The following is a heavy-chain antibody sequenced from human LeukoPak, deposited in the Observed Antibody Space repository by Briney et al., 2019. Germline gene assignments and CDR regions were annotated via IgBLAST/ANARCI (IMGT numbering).Heavy chain of an antibody. D-gene: IGHD2-2*01. V-gene: IGHV4-34*01. J-gene: IGHJ6*02. CDR3: ARGGGDIVVVPAARNYYYYGMDV. CDR2: INHSGST. Sequence: SETLSLTCAVYGGSFSGYYWSWLRQPPGKGLEWIGEINHSGSTNYNPSLKSRVTISVDTSKNQFSLKLSSVTAADTAVYYCARGGGDIVVVPAARNYYYYGMDVWGQGTTVTVSS. CDR1: GGSFSGYY.